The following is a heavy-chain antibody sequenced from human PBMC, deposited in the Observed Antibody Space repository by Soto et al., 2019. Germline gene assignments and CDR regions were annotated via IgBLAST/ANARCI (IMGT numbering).Heavy chain of an antibody. Sequence: SETLSLTCTVSNGSVSEGTYSWSWVRQPPGKGLEWIGYIYYSGTTYYTPSLKSRLTMSMDRANDHFSLNLTSVTAADTAVYFCARGHYYYCMDVWVQGITVTVSS. CDR3: ARGHYYYCMDV. J-gene: IGHJ6*02. CDR1: NGSVSEGTYS. CDR2: IYYSGTT. V-gene: IGHV4-30-2*01.